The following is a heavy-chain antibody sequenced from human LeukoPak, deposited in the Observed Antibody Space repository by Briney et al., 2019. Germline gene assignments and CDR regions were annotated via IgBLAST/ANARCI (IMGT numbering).Heavy chain of an antibody. V-gene: IGHV1-69*13. Sequence: GASVKVSCKASGGTFSSYAISWVRQAPGQGLEWMGGIIPIFGTANYAQKFQGRVTITADESTSTAYMELSSLRSEDTAVYYCARVTVSSSGSYSRYWYFDLWGRGTLVTVSS. CDR1: GGTFSSYA. CDR2: IIPIFGTA. J-gene: IGHJ2*01. D-gene: IGHD1-26*01. CDR3: ARVTVSSSGSYSRYWYFDL.